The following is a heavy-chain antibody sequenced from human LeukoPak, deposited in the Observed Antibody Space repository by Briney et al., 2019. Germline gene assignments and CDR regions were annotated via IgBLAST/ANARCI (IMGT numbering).Heavy chain of an antibody. D-gene: IGHD1-1*01. CDR1: GGSISSSYYY. J-gene: IGHJ5*02. Sequence: PSETLLSITTASGGSISSSYYYCGCIRQPPGKGLEWIGSIYYSRSTYYNPSLKSRVTISVDTSKNQFSLQLSSVTAADTAVYYCARTEGYDGCFHPW. CDR3: ARTEGYDGCFHP. V-gene: IGHV4-39*01. CDR2: IYYSRST.